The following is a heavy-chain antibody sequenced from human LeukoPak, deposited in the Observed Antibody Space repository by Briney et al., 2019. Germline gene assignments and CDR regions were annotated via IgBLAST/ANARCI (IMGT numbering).Heavy chain of an antibody. Sequence: GGSLRLSCAASGFTFSSYAMSWVRQAPGKGLEWVSALSGSGGNTYYADSVKGRFTISRDNSKNTLYLQMNSLRAGDTAVYYCAKIRYGGDSGLDYWGQGTLVTVSS. CDR2: LSGSGGNT. CDR1: GFTFSSYA. CDR3: AKIRYGGDSGLDY. D-gene: IGHD2-21*01. J-gene: IGHJ4*02. V-gene: IGHV3-23*01.